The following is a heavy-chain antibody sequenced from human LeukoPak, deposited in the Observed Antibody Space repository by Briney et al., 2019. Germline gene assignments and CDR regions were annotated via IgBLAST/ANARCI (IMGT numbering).Heavy chain of an antibody. CDR1: GGTFGSYA. V-gene: IGHV1-2*04. J-gene: IGHJ6*02. Sequence: ASVKVSCKASGGTFGSYAISWVRQAPGQGLEWMGWINPNSGGTNYAQKFQGWVTMTRDTSISTAYMELSRLRSDDTAVYYCARGRGVPYYDSSGYGYYYGMDVWGQGTTVTVSS. CDR2: INPNSGGT. CDR3: ARGRGVPYYDSSGYGYYYGMDV. D-gene: IGHD3-22*01.